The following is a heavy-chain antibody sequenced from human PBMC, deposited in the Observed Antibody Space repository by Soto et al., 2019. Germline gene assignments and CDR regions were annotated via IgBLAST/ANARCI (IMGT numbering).Heavy chain of an antibody. J-gene: IGHJ6*02. V-gene: IGHV3-33*01. Sequence: GGSLRLSCAASGFTFSSYGMHWVRQAPGKGLEWVAVIWYDGSNKYYADSVKGRFTIFRDNSKNTLYLQMNSLRAEDTAVYYCARDPAYSSTYYYYGMDVWGQGTTVTVSS. D-gene: IGHD6-13*01. CDR1: GFTFSSYG. CDR2: IWYDGSNK. CDR3: ARDPAYSSTYYYYGMDV.